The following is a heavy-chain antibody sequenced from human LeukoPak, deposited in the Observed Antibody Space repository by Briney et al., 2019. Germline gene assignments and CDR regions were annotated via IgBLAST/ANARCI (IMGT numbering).Heavy chain of an antibody. CDR2: INHSGGT. D-gene: IGHD3-22*01. Sequence: SETLSLACAVYGGSFSGYYWSWIRQPPGKGLEWIGEINHSGGTNYNPSLKSRVTISVDTSKNQFSLKLSSVTAADTAVYYCAGRTYYYDSSGYYGVDYWGQGTLVTVSS. J-gene: IGHJ4*02. V-gene: IGHV4-34*01. CDR1: GGSFSGYY. CDR3: AGRTYYYDSSGYYGVDY.